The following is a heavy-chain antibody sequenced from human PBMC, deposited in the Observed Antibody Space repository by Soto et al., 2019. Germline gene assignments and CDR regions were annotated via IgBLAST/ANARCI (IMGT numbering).Heavy chain of an antibody. CDR1: GYTFTGYY. J-gene: IGHJ6*02. V-gene: IGHV1-2*04. D-gene: IGHD5-18*01. CDR2: INPNSGGT. Sequence: GASVKVSCKASGYTFTGYYMHWVRQAPGQGLEWMGWINPNSGGTNYAQKFQGWVTMTRDTSISTAYMELSRLRSDDTAVYYCARTMRDTAMVSGYYYGMDVWGQGTTVTVSS. CDR3: ARTMRDTAMVSGYYYGMDV.